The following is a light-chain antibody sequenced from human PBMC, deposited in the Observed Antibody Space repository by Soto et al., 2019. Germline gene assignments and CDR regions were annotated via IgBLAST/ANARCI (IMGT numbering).Light chain of an antibody. CDR2: GAF. CDR1: QSVSSTY. Sequence: ETVMTQSPATLSVSPGERATLSFRASQSVSSTYLAWYQHKPGQAPRLIIYGAFSRATGIPDRFSGSGSGTDFTLTISRLEPEDSAVYYCQQYGSSPWTFGQGTKVDIK. V-gene: IGKV3-20*01. CDR3: QQYGSSPWT. J-gene: IGKJ1*01.